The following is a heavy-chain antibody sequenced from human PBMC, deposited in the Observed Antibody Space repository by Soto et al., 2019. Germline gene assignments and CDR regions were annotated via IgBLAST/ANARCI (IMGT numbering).Heavy chain of an antibody. J-gene: IGHJ4*02. Sequence: PSETLSLTCTVSGGSISSYYWSWIRQPPGKGLEWIGYIYYSGSTNYNPSLKSRVTISVDTSKNQFSLKLSSVTAADTAVYYCARYYYGSGSPVFHYWGQGTLVTVSS. CDR2: IYYSGST. D-gene: IGHD3-10*01. V-gene: IGHV4-59*01. CDR3: ARYYYGSGSPVFHY. CDR1: GGSISSYY.